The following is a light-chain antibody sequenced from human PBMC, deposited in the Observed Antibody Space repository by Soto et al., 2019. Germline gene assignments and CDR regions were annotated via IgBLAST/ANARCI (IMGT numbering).Light chain of an antibody. CDR3: QNYNSAPWT. CDR1: QSVSSSY. V-gene: IGKV3-20*01. CDR2: GAS. Sequence: EIVLTQSPGTLSLSPGERATLSCRASQSVSSSYLAWYQQKPGQAPRLLIYGASSRATGIPDRFSGSVSGTGFTLTISRLEPEDFAVYYCQNYNSAPWTFGQGTKVEMK. J-gene: IGKJ1*01.